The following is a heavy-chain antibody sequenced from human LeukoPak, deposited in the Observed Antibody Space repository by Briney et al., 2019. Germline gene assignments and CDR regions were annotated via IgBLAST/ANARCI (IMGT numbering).Heavy chain of an antibody. Sequence: GGSLRLSCAASGFTFSSYLMSWVRQAPGKGLEWVANIKQDGSEKYYVDSVKGRFTISRDNAKNSLYLQMNSLRAEDTAVYYCARDHSRNYYDSSGYGYWGQGTLVTVSS. V-gene: IGHV3-7*01. CDR1: GFTFSSYL. J-gene: IGHJ4*02. D-gene: IGHD3-22*01. CDR2: IKQDGSEK. CDR3: ARDHSRNYYDSSGYGY.